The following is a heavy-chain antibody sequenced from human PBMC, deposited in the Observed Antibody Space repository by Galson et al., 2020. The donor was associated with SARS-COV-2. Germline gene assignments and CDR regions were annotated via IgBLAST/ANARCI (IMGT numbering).Heavy chain of an antibody. Sequence: GASVKVSCKASGGTFSSYAISWVRQAPGQGLEWMGGIIPIFGTANYAQKFQGRVTITADESTSTAYMELSSLRSEDTAVYYCARDEFEGSGSSPYYYYGMDVWGQGTTVTVSS. CDR3: ARDEFEGSGSSPYYYYGMDV. CDR1: GGTFSSYA. CDR2: IIPIFGTA. D-gene: IGHD3-10*01. V-gene: IGHV1-69*13. J-gene: IGHJ6*02.